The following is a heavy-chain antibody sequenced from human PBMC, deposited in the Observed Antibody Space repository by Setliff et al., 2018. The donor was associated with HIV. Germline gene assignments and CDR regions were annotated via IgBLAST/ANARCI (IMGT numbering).Heavy chain of an antibody. CDR1: GGSFSGYY. CDR3: ARTDSSGYAADY. D-gene: IGHD3-22*01. V-gene: IGHV4-34*01. Sequence: WETLSLTCAVYGGSFSGYYWSWIRQPPGKGLEWIGEINHSGSTNHNPSLKSRVTISVDTSKNQFSLKLGSVTAADTAVYYCARTDSSGYAADYWGQGTRVTVPQ. J-gene: IGHJ4*02. CDR2: INHSGST.